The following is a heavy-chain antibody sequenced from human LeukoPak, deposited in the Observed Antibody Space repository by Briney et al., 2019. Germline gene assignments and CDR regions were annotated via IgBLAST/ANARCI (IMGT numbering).Heavy chain of an antibody. CDR3: ARGGSGYDRAYYYFDY. D-gene: IGHD5-12*01. CDR1: GGSISSYY. Sequence: SETLSLTCTVSGGSISSYYWSWIRQPAGKGLEWSGRIYTSGSTNYNPSLKSRVTISVDKSKNQFSLKLSSVTAADTAVYYCARGGSGYDRAYYYFDYWGQGTLVTVSS. V-gene: IGHV4-4*07. J-gene: IGHJ4*02. CDR2: IYTSGST.